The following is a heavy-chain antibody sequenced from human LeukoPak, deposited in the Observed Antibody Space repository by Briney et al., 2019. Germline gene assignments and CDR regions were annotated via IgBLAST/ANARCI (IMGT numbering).Heavy chain of an antibody. CDR3: ARGNYRWFVP. CDR2: ISSSSSTI. D-gene: IGHD4-11*01. V-gene: IGHV3-48*02. J-gene: IGHJ5*02. CDR1: GFTFSSYS. Sequence: GGSLRLSCAAYGFTFSSYSMNWVRQAPGKGLEWVSYISSSSSTIYYAASVKGRFTISRDNAKNSRYLQMNSMRDEDTAVYYCARGNYRWFVPWGQGTLVTVSS.